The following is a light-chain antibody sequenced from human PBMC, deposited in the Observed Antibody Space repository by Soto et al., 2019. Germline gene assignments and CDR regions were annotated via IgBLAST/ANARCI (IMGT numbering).Light chain of an antibody. CDR2: KAS. Sequence: DIQMTQSPSTLSASIGDRVTITCRASQNIFTWLAWYQKKPGKAPTLLIYKASNLQSGVPSRFSGSGSGTEFTPTIAGLQPDDFATYYCQQYSSYYSFGQGTKLEIK. J-gene: IGKJ2*03. CDR1: QNIFTW. CDR3: QQYSSYYS. V-gene: IGKV1-5*03.